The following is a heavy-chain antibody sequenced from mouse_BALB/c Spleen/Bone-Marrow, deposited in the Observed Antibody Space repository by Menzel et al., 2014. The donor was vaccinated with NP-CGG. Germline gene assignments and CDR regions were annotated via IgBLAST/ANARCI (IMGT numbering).Heavy chain of an antibody. CDR1: GFTFSNYG. Sequence: EVNVVESGGGLVKSGGSLKLSCAASGFTFSNYGMSWVRQTPEKRLGWVATISGGGSYTFYSDSVKGRFTISRDNAKNNLYLQLGSLRSEDTALYYCARHAYYDQTEVSFVYWGQGTRVTVSA. J-gene: IGHJ3*01. CDR3: ARHAYYDQTEVSFVY. CDR2: ISGGGSYT. V-gene: IGHV5-9-2*01. D-gene: IGHD2-4*01.